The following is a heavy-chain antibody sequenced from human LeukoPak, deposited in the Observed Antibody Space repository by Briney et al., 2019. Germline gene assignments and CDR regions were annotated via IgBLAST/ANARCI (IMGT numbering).Heavy chain of an antibody. CDR3: AKGDVSGSYYRPWAFDI. CDR1: GLGFSSYA. J-gene: IGHJ3*02. D-gene: IGHD3-10*01. Sequence: GGSLRLSCEVSGLGFSSYAMSWVRQAPGKGPEWVSVIRESGGSTAYADSVTGRFTISRDNSKKTLYLQMNSLRAEDTAVYYCAKGDVSGSYYRPWAFDIWGQGTMVTVSS. CDR2: IRESGGST. V-gene: IGHV3-23*01.